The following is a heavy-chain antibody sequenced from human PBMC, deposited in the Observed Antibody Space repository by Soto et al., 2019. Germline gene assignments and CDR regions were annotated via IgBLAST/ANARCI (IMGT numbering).Heavy chain of an antibody. J-gene: IGHJ6*02. V-gene: IGHV3-15*01. Sequence: EVQLVESGGGLVKPGGSLRLSCAASGFTFSNAWMNWVRQAPGKGLEWIGRIKTKVDGGTAEYAAPVKVRFTISRDDSKHTLYLQMNRLKVEDTAANFCTIDLAVRPTNYYCAMNVWGRGTTVTVSS. D-gene: IGHD4-17*01. CDR3: TIDLAVRPTNYYCAMNV. CDR1: GFTFSNAW. CDR2: IKTKVDGGTA.